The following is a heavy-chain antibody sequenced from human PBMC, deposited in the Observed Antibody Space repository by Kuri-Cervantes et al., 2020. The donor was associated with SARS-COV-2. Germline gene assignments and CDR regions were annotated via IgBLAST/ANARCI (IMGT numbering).Heavy chain of an antibody. D-gene: IGHD2-2*01. CDR1: GGSISSSSYY. CDR3: AKVYGDIVVVPAAKYFQR. CDR2: ISGSGGST. J-gene: IGHJ1*01. V-gene: IGHV3-23*01. Sequence: GGSLRLSCTVSGGSISSSSYYWGWIRQPPGKGLEWVSAISGSGGSTYYADSVKGRFTISRDNSKNTLYLQMNSLRAEDTAVYYCAKVYGDIVVVPAAKYFQRWGQGTLVTVSS.